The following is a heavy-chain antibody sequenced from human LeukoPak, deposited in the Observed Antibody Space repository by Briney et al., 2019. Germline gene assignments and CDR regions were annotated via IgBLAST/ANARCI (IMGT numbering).Heavy chain of an antibody. J-gene: IGHJ6*03. CDR1: GGSISSSSYY. CDR2: IYTSGST. D-gene: IGHD5-24*01. CDR3: AREMAGGGHHYYYYMDV. Sequence: TSETLSLTCTVSGGSISSSSYYWSWIRQPAGKGLEWIGRIYTSGSTNYNPSLKSRVTISVDTSKNQFSLKLSSVTAADTAVYYCAREMAGGGHHYYYYMDVWGKGTTVTISS. V-gene: IGHV4-61*02.